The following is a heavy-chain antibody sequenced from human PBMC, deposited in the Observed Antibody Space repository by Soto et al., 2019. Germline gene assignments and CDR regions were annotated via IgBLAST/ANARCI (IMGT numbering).Heavy chain of an antibody. V-gene: IGHV3-33*01. CDR3: ARDLSDY. CDR2: VYYDGSNQ. CDR1: GFTFKTYA. J-gene: IGHJ4*02. Sequence: QVQLVESGGGVVQPGTSLRLSCAASGFTFKTYARHWVRQGPGKGLEWVAIVYYDGSNQYYADSVKGRFTISRDNSKNTLYLQMNSLRVDDTAMYYCARDLSDYWGQGTLVTVSS.